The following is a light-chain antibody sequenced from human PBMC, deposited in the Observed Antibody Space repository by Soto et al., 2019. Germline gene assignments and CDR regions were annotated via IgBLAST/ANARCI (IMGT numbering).Light chain of an antibody. V-gene: IGLV2-23*01. CDR2: EGS. CDR1: SSDVGSYNL. J-gene: IGLJ2*01. CDR3: CSYAGSSISVV. Sequence: QSALTQPASVSGSPGQSITISCTGTSSDVGSYNLVSWYQQHPGKAPKLMIYEGSKRPSGVSNRFSGSKSGNTASLTISWLQAEDEADYYCCSYAGSSISVVFGGGTKLTVL.